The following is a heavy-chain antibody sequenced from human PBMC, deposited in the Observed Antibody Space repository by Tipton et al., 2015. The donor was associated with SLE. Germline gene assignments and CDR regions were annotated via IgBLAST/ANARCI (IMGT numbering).Heavy chain of an antibody. J-gene: IGHJ6*03. Sequence: SLRLSCATSGFSFSDYGIHWVRQAPGKGLEWAALIWHDGSKKYYADSVKGRFTVSRDNSDNTVYLQMNSLRAEDTAVYYCAKTWEYYFHMDVWGKGTTVTVS. CDR1: GFSFSDYG. CDR3: AKTWEYYFHMDV. D-gene: IGHD1-26*01. V-gene: IGHV3-33*06. CDR2: IWHDGSKK.